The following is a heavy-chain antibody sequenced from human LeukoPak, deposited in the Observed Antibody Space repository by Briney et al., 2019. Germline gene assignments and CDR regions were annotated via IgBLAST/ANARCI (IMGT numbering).Heavy chain of an antibody. CDR2: INAENGDT. CDR3: ARDQYNVIDS. Sequence: GASVKVSCKASGYRFTGYNIDWVRQAPGQRPEWMGRINAENGDTKYSQKFQGRVTITRDTFASTSYMELSSLRSEDTAVYYCARDQYNVIDSWGQGTLVTVS. J-gene: IGHJ4*02. D-gene: IGHD1-14*01. V-gene: IGHV1-3*01. CDR1: GYRFTGYN.